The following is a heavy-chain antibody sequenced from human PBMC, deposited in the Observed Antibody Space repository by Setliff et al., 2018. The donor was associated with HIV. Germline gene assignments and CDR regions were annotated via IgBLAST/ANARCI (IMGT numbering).Heavy chain of an antibody. CDR2: IIPIFGTA. V-gene: IGHV1-69*06. CDR1: GGTFSSYA. J-gene: IGHJ6*03. Sequence: SVKVSCKASGGTFSSYAISWVRQAPGQGLEWMGRIIPIFGTANYAQKFQGRVTITADKSTSTAYMELSSLRSVDTAVYYCARRAAGGSSPNDYMDVWGKGTTVTVSS. CDR3: ARRAAGGSSPNDYMDV. D-gene: IGHD6-6*01.